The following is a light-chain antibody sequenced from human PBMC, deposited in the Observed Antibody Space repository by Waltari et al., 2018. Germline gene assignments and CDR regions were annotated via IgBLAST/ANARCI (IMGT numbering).Light chain of an antibody. CDR3: QQYYSTLVT. CDR2: WAS. Sequence: DIVMTQSPDSLAGSLGERATINCKSSQSVLYSSNNKNYLAWYQQKPGKPPKLLIYWASTRESGVPDRFSGSGSGTDFTLTISSLQAEDVAVYYCQQYYSTLVTFGQGTKLEIK. CDR1: QSVLYSSNNKNY. V-gene: IGKV4-1*01. J-gene: IGKJ2*01.